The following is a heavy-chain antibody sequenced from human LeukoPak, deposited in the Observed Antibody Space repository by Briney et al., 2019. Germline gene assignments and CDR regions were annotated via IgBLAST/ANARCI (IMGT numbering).Heavy chain of an antibody. CDR1: GYTFTGYY. V-gene: IGHV1-2*02. CDR2: MTPNSGDT. J-gene: IGHJ4*02. Sequence: ASVKVSCKASGYTFTGYYMHWVRQAPGQGLEWMAWMTPNSGDTHYAQQFQGRVTMTRDTSISAAYMELSRLRSDDTAVYYCARGRAAAAAFFDYWGQGTLVTVSS. CDR3: ARGRAAAAAFFDY. D-gene: IGHD6-13*01.